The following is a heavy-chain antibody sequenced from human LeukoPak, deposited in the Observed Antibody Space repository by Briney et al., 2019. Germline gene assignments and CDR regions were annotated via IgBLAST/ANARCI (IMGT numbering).Heavy chain of an antibody. J-gene: IGHJ5*02. D-gene: IGHD5-18*01. CDR2: ISSSGSTI. Sequence: GGSLRLSCAASGFTFSSYEMNWVRQAPGKGLEWVSYISSSGSTIYYADSVKGRFTISRDNAKNSLYLQMNSLRAEDTAVYYCARDPDTAMVMYNWFDPWGQGTLVTVSS. CDR3: ARDPDTAMVMYNWFDP. CDR1: GFTFSSYE. V-gene: IGHV3-48*03.